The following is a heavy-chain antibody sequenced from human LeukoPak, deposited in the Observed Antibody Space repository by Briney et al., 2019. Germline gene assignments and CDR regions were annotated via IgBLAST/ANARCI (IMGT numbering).Heavy chain of an antibody. CDR3: ARDYYDSGSSAL. Sequence: SETLSLTCSVSGGPISGYYWTWIRQPPGKGLEWIGNIYYSGSTNYNPSLKSRVTISVDTSKNQFSLKVTSVTAADTAVYYCARDYYDSGSSALWGQGTLVTVSS. CDR1: GGPISGYY. V-gene: IGHV4-59*01. J-gene: IGHJ4*02. CDR2: IYYSGST. D-gene: IGHD3-10*01.